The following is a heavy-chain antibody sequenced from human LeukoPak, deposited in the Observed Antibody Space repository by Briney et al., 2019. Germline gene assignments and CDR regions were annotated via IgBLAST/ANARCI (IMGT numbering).Heavy chain of an antibody. Sequence: GGSLRLSCAASGFTFSSYAMHWVRQAPGKGLEWVAVISYDGSNKYYADSVKGRFTISRDNSKNTLFLQMNSLRAEDTAVYYCARGYCSSSSCREFDYWGQGTLVTVSS. CDR3: ARGYCSSSSCREFDY. CDR1: GFTFSSYA. J-gene: IGHJ4*02. D-gene: IGHD2-2*01. V-gene: IGHV3-30-3*01. CDR2: ISYDGSNK.